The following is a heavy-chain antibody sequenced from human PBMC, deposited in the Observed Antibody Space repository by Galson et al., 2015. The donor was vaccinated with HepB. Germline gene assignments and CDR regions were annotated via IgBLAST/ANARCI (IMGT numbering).Heavy chain of an antibody. CDR2: IKQDASGK. CDR1: GFSFSGSW. D-gene: IGHD4-17*01. J-gene: IGHJ3*02. Sequence: SLRLSCAASGFSFSGSWMSWVRQAPGKGLEWVANIKQDASGKYYVDSVKGRFAIPRDNAKTSLYLQMNSLGAEDTAAYYCARGPRYGAFDIWGQGTMVTVSS. V-gene: IGHV3-7*03. CDR3: ARGPRYGAFDI.